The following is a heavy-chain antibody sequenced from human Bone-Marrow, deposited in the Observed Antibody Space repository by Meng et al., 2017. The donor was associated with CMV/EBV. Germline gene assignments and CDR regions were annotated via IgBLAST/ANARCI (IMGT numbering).Heavy chain of an antibody. CDR1: GFPFSSFA. D-gene: IGHD6-13*01. Sequence: SGFPFSSFAMNWVRQAPGRGLEWVSGISGSGETTYYADSVKGRFTISRDKSKNTMYLKMNSLRDEDTAVYYCAKDSRAAIATPGNFDSWGQGTLVTVSS. J-gene: IGHJ4*02. V-gene: IGHV3-23*01. CDR2: ISGSGETT. CDR3: AKDSRAAIATPGNFDS.